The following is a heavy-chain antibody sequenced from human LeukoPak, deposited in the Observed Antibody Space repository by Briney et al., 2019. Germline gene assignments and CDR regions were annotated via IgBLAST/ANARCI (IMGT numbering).Heavy chain of an antibody. CDR1: GFTFDDYA. CDR2: ISGDGGST. Sequence: GGSPRLSCAASGFTFDDYAMHWVRQAPGKGLEWVSLISGDGGSTYYADSVKGRFTISRDNSKNTLYFQMNSLRAEDTALYYCARTMHFGSGRYGSLDYWGQGTLVTVSS. D-gene: IGHD6-19*01. J-gene: IGHJ4*02. V-gene: IGHV3-43*02. CDR3: ARTMHFGSGRYGSLDY.